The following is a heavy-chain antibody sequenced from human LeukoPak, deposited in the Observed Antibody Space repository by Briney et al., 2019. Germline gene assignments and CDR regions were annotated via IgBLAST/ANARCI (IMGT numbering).Heavy chain of an antibody. D-gene: IGHD6-13*01. V-gene: IGHV4-34*01. CDR1: GGSFSGFY. CDR2: INHSGST. Sequence: SETLSLTCAVYGGSFSGFYWSWIRQPPGPGLEWIGEINHSGSTNYNPSIKSRVTISVDTSKNQFSLKLSSVTAADTAVYYCASNRGYSNSWYWFNWFDPWGKGTLVTVSS. CDR3: ASNRGYSNSWYWFNWFDP. J-gene: IGHJ5*02.